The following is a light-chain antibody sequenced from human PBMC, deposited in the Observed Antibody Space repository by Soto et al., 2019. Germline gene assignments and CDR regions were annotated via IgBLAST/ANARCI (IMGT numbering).Light chain of an antibody. Sequence: QSVLTQPPSSSGTPGQRVTISCSGSASNIGGNSVNWDQQLPGTAPKLLIYSDDQRHSGVPDRFSASKSDTSASLAISGLQSEDEADYYCATWDAGLNGGVFGGGPKLTVL. CDR2: SDD. CDR3: ATWDAGLNGGV. CDR1: ASNIGGNS. V-gene: IGLV1-44*01. J-gene: IGLJ3*02.